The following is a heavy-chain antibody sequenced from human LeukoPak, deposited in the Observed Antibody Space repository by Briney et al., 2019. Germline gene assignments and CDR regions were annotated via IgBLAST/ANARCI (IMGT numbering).Heavy chain of an antibody. CDR2: INHSGST. D-gene: IGHD4-17*01. Sequence: SETLSLTCAVYGGSFSGYYWTWIRQPPGKGLEWIGEINHSGSTNYNPSLKSRVTISVDTSKNQFSLKLSSVTVADTAVYYCARERPYGDYLDYWGQGTLVTVSS. J-gene: IGHJ4*02. CDR3: ARERPYGDYLDY. CDR1: GGSFSGYY. V-gene: IGHV4-34*01.